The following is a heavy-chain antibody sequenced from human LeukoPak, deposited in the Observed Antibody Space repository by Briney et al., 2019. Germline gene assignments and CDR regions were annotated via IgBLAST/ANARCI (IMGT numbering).Heavy chain of an antibody. J-gene: IGHJ6*02. Sequence: GRSLRLSCAASGFTFSSYTMDWVRQAPGKGRGWVAGISYDGSNNYDAISYKGRFTFSTDNSKNALYPLTNSLRAEDTAVYYCARDRDVGSGYYYVLGYYGMDVWGQGTTVTVSS. V-gene: IGHV3-30-3*01. CDR1: GFTFSSYT. CDR2: ISYDGSNN. D-gene: IGHD3-22*01. CDR3: ARDRDVGSGYYYVLGYYGMDV.